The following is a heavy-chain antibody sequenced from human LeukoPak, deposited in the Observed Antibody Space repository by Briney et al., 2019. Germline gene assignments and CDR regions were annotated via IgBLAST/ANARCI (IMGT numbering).Heavy chain of an antibody. Sequence: PSETLSLTCTVSGGSISSYYWSWIRQPAGKGLEWIGRIYTSGSTNYNPSLKSRVTMSVDTSKNQFSLKLSSVTAADTAVYYCARDHGAAGTRFGNIFDYWGQGTLVTVSS. J-gene: IGHJ4*02. V-gene: IGHV4-4*07. CDR3: ARDHGAAGTRFGNIFDY. CDR1: GGSISSYY. D-gene: IGHD6-13*01. CDR2: IYTSGST.